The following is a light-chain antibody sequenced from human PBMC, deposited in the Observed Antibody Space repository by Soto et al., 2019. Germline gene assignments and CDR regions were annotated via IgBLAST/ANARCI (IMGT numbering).Light chain of an antibody. CDR2: KAS. CDR1: QSISSW. Sequence: DIQMTQSPSTLSASVGDRVTITCRASQSISSWLAWYQQRPGKAPKLLIFKASNLESGVPSRFSGSGFGTEFTLTISSLQPGDFATYYCQQFDSYPFTFGQGTKVDIK. CDR3: QQFDSYPFT. V-gene: IGKV1-5*03. J-gene: IGKJ2*01.